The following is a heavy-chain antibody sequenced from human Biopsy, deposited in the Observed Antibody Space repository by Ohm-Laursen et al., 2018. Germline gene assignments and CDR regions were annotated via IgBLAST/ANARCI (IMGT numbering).Heavy chain of an antibody. J-gene: IGHJ4*02. CDR2: ISAYNGNT. CDR3: ARCSTPYYDFWSGYQPTYYFDY. CDR1: GYTFTSYG. D-gene: IGHD3-3*01. V-gene: IGHV1-18*01. Sequence: ASVKVSCKASGYTFTSYGISWVRQAPGQGLEWMGWISAYNGNTNNAQKLQGRVTMTTDTSTSTAYMELRSLRSDDTAVYYCARCSTPYYDFWSGYQPTYYFDYWGQGTLVTVSS.